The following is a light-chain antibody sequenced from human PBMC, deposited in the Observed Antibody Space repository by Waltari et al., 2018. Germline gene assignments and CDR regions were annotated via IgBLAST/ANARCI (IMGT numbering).Light chain of an antibody. Sequence: QSVLTQPPSVSGAPGRRVTISCTGRSPTIGARYDVHWYQQLPGTAPKPHIYGNSKRPSGVPDRFSGSKSGTSASLAITGLQAEDEADYYCQSYDSSLSGPVVFGGGTKLTVL. CDR3: QSYDSSLSGPVV. CDR2: GNS. J-gene: IGLJ2*01. V-gene: IGLV1-40*01. CDR1: SPTIGARYD.